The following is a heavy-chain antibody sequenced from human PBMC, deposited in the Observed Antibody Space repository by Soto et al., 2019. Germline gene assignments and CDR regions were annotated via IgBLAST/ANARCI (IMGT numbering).Heavy chain of an antibody. CDR1: GFTLSNYA. CDR3: ASRSSGWYFDY. J-gene: IGHJ4*02. V-gene: IGHV3-23*01. D-gene: IGHD6-19*01. CDR2: ISGSGGST. Sequence: PGGSLRLSCAASGFTLSNYAMSWVRQAPGKGLEWVSVISGSGGSTYYADSVKGRFTISRDNSKNTLYLQMNSLRVEDTAVYYCASRSSGWYFDYWGQGTLVTVSS.